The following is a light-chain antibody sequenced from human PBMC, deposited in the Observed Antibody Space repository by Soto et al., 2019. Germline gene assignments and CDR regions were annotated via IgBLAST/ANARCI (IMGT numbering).Light chain of an antibody. CDR3: SSYTSSSTLG. J-gene: IGLJ2*01. CDR1: SSDVGGYNY. V-gene: IGLV2-14*01. CDR2: DVS. Sequence: QSALTQPASVSVSPGQSITISCTGTSSDVGGYNYVSWYQQHPGKAPKLMIYDVSNRPSGVSNRFSGSKSGNTASLTISRLQAEDEADYYCSSYTSSSTLGFGGGTKLTVL.